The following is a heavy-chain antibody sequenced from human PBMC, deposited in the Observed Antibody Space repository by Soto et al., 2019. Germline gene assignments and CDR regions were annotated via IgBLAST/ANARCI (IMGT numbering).Heavy chain of an antibody. V-gene: IGHV1-18*01. CDR2: ISAYNGNT. CDR3: ATMGGYCSGGSCYNFDY. Sequence: GASVKVFCKASGYTFTSYDITWVRQAPGQGLEWMGWISAYNGNTNYAQKLQGRVTMTTDTSTSTAYMELRSLRSDDTAVYYCATMGGYCSGGSCYNFDYWGQGTLVTVSS. J-gene: IGHJ4*02. D-gene: IGHD2-15*01. CDR1: GYTFTSYD.